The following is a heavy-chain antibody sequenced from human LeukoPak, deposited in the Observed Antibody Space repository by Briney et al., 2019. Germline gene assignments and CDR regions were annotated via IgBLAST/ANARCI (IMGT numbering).Heavy chain of an antibody. CDR3: ARDDAFRGVAMDV. Sequence: GGSLRLSCAASGFTFSGYWMHWVRQVPGKGLVWVSRLNTDGSSTSYADSVKGRFTISRYNAKNTLYLQMNSLRAEDTAVYYCARDDAFRGVAMDVWGQGTTVTVSS. D-gene: IGHD3-16*01. CDR2: LNTDGSST. CDR1: GFTFSGYW. J-gene: IGHJ6*01. V-gene: IGHV3-74*01.